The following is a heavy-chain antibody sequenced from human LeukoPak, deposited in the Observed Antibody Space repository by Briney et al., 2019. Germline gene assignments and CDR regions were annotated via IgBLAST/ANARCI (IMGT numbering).Heavy chain of an antibody. CDR1: GFTFSSYA. CDR2: ISGSGGST. CDR3: ARDSSSWYGMDY. D-gene: IGHD6-13*01. Sequence: PGGSLRLSCAASGFTFSSYAMSWVRQAPGKGLEWVSAISGSGGSTYYADSVKGRFTISRDNSKNTLYLQMNSLTAEDTAVYYCARDSSSWYGMDYWGQGTLVTVSS. V-gene: IGHV3-23*01. J-gene: IGHJ4*02.